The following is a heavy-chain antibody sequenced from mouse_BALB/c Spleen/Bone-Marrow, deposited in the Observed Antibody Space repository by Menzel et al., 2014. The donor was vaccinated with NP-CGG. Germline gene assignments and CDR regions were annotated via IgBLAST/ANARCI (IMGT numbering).Heavy chain of an antibody. D-gene: IGHD1-1*01. CDR1: GFTFSSFG. V-gene: IGHV5-17*02. J-gene: IGHJ2*01. CDR2: ISSGSSTV. Sequence: EVHLVESGGGLVQPGGSRKLSCAASGFTFSSFGMHWVRQAPEKGLEWVAYISSGSSTVYYADKVMGRFTISRDNPKNTLFLQMTSLRSEDTAMYYCAGSGSSSGYFDYWGQGTTLTVSS. CDR3: AGSGSSSGYFDY.